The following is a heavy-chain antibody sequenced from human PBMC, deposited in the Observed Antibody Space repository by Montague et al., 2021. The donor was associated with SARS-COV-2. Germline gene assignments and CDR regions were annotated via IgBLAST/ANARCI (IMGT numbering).Heavy chain of an antibody. CDR2: IYDSGTT. J-gene: IGHJ3*02. CDR1: GGSITRNYY. CDR3: ARPLVRGVPKAFDI. D-gene: IGHD3-10*01. Sequence: SETLSPTCTVSGGSITRNYYWGWIRQPPGKGLEWVGNIYDSGTTLINPCREGRVTISVDASKNQFSLNLTSVTAADTAVYYCARPLVRGVPKAFDIWGQGALVIVSS. V-gene: IGHV4-39*01.